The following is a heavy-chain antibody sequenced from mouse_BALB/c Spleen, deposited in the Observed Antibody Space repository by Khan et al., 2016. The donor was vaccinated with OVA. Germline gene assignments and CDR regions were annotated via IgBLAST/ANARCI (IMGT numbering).Heavy chain of an antibody. CDR3: AREESLYYCDY. Sequence: VQLQQSGAELVRPGASVKLSCKTSGYSFTSYWIHWVKQRSGKGLEWIARIYPGTDNTYYNEKLKDRATLTADKSSSSAYVELTRWKAEDTAGYFCAREESLYYCDYWGQGTTLTVSS. CDR2: IYPGTDNT. CDR1: GYSFTSYW. V-gene: IGHV1S132*01. J-gene: IGHJ2*01.